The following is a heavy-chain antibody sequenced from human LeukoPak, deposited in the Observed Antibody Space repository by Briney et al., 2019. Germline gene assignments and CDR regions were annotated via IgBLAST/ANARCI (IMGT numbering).Heavy chain of an antibody. J-gene: IGHJ6*03. CDR3: ARGIGIAAGPPKNYYYYYMDV. Sequence: SETLSLTCAVYGGSFSGYYWSWIRQPPGKGLEWIGEINHSGSTNYNPSLKSRVTISVDTSKNQFSLKLSSVTAADTAVYYCARGIGIAAGPPKNYYYYYMDVWGKGTTVTVSS. CDR2: INHSGST. V-gene: IGHV4-34*01. D-gene: IGHD6-6*01. CDR1: GGSFSGYY.